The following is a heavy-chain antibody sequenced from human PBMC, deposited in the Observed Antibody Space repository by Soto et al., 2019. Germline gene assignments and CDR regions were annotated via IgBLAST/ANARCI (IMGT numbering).Heavy chain of an antibody. J-gene: IGHJ6*02. CDR2: IVPVFPSV. CDR3: AREMPSTAAAYFYYGLNV. D-gene: IGHD6-13*01. Sequence: VQLVQSGAEVKRPGSSVKVSCKASGGAFNNYAIYWVRQAPGQGLEGLGTIVPVFPSVYYAPRFQGRLTIPADGSTDTVYMMLTSLKSEDTAVYYCAREMPSTAAAYFYYGLNVWGQGTSVTVSS. CDR1: GGAFNNYA. V-gene: IGHV1-69*18.